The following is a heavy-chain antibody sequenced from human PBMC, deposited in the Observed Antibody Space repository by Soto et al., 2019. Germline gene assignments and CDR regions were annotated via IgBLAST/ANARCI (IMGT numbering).Heavy chain of an antibody. D-gene: IGHD2-2*01. J-gene: IGHJ4*02. CDR3: ARRYCSSTSCLIDY. CDR1: GFTFSSYE. CDR2: ISSSGSTM. Sequence: EVQLVESGGGLVQPGGSLRLSCAASGFTFSSYEMNWVRQAPGKGLEWVSYISSSGSTMYYADSVQGRFTISRDNAKNSLYLQMNSLRAEDTAVYYCARRYCSSTSCLIDYWGQGTLVTVSS. V-gene: IGHV3-48*03.